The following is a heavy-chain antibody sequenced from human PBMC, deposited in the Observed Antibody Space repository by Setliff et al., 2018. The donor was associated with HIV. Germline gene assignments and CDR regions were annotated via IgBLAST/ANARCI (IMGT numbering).Heavy chain of an antibody. Sequence: NPSETLSLTCTVTGGSISSGGFYWTWIRQHPGKGLEWIGYIYNTGSTYHSPSLESRLTISVDTSKNQFSLKLSSVTAADTAVYYCAREWELHQGGAFDIWGQGTMVTVSS. D-gene: IGHD1-26*01. V-gene: IGHV4-31*03. CDR3: AREWELHQGGAFDI. J-gene: IGHJ3*02. CDR2: IYNTGST. CDR1: GGSISSGGFY.